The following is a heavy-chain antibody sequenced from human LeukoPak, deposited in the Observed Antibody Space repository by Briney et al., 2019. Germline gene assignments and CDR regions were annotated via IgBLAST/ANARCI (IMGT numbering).Heavy chain of an antibody. CDR3: ARADDFWSGYYDY. J-gene: IGHJ4*02. CDR1: GFTFSSYS. V-gene: IGHV3-48*01. Sequence: GGSLRLSCAASGFTFSSYSMNWVRQAPGKGLEWVSYISSSSSTIYYADSVKGRFTISRDNSKNTLYLQMNSLRAEDTAVYYCARADDFWSGYYDYWGQGTLVTVSS. D-gene: IGHD3-3*01. CDR2: ISSSSSTI.